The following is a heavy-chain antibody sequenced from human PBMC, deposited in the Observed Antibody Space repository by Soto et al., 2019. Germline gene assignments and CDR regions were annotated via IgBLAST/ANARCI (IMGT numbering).Heavy chain of an antibody. V-gene: IGHV3-33*01. D-gene: IGHD2-21*01. Sequence: QVQLVESGGGVVQPGRSLRLSCAASGFTFSSYGMQWVRQAPGKGLEWVAVIWYDGSNKYYADSVKGRFTISRDNSKNTLYLQMNSLKAEDTAVYYRARDDRVSTIVMCYCDLWGRGTLVTVSS. J-gene: IGHJ2*01. CDR3: ARDDRVSTIVMCYCDL. CDR2: IWYDGSNK. CDR1: GFTFSSYG.